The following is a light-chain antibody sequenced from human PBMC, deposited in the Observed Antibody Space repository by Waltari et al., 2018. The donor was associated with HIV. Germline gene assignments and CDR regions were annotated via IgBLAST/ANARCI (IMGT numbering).Light chain of an antibody. CDR2: YAS. Sequence: EIQMTQSPSSEPGSVGDRVTLTCRTSQDSSNSLAWYQQRPGKAPKLLIYYASNLQTGVPSRFSGSGSGTYLTLTISSLQPENFATYYCQQASFFPLTFGPGTKVEVK. J-gene: IGKJ3*01. CDR3: QQASFFPLT. V-gene: IGKV1-12*01. CDR1: QDSSNS.